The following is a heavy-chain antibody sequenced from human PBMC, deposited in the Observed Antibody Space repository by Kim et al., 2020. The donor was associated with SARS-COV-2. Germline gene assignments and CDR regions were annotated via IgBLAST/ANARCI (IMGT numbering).Heavy chain of an antibody. CDR3: AAQSQMATIGY. CDR2: INTNTGNP. J-gene: IGHJ4*02. Sequence: ASVKVSCKASGYTFTNYAMNWVRQAPGQGLEWVGWINTNTGNPTYAQDFTGWFVFSLDTSVSTAYLQISSLKTEDTAVYYCAAQSQMATIGYWGQGTLVT. D-gene: IGHD5-12*01. CDR1: GYTFTNYA. V-gene: IGHV7-4-1*02.